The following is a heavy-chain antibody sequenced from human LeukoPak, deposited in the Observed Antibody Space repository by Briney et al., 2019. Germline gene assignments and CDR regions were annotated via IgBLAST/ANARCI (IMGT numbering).Heavy chain of an antibody. CDR1: GFTFSSYG. D-gene: IGHD2/OR15-2a*01. CDR2: IRGDGSDA. Sequence: GGTLRLSCAASGFTFSSYGMSWVRQAPGKGLVWVSRIRGDGSDARYAESVKGRFTISRDNAKNTLYLQMNSLRDEDTAVYYCARDWFHAIDYWGQGTLVTVSS. V-gene: IGHV3-74*01. J-gene: IGHJ4*02. CDR3: ARDWFHAIDY.